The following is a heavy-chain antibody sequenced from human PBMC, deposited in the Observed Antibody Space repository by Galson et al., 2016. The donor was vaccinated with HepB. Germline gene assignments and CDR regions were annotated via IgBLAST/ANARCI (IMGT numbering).Heavy chain of an antibody. D-gene: IGHD3-10*01. CDR2: INESGNT. V-gene: IGHV4-34*01. Sequence: SETLSLTCAVNGGSFSGYYWTWIRQPLGMGLEWIGEINESGNTRYNPSLRSRVIVSLDTAKNQFSLKLSSVTAADAAVYYCARGRRVRGVTTKFNWIDPWGQGTLVTVSS. CDR3: ARGRRVRGVTTKFNWIDP. CDR1: GGSFSGYY. J-gene: IGHJ5*02.